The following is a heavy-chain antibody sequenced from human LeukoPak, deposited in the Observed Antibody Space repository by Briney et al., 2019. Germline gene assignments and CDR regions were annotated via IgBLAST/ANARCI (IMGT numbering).Heavy chain of an antibody. CDR1: GYTFTTHG. V-gene: IGHV1-8*02. J-gene: IGHJ4*02. CDR3: AGTTGSGSYSLDY. CDR2: MNPNSGNT. D-gene: IGHD3-10*01. Sequence: GASVKVSCKASGYTFTTHGINWVRQATGQGLEWMGWMNPNSGNTGYAQKFQGRVTMTRNTSISTAYMELSSLRSEDTAVYYCAGTTGSGSYSLDYWGQGTLVTVSS.